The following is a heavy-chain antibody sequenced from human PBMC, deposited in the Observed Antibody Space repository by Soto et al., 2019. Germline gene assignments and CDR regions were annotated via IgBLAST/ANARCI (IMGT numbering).Heavy chain of an antibody. V-gene: IGHV3-48*03. CDR3: ARARLSGSYS. D-gene: IGHD1-26*01. CDR2: ISSSGSTI. CDR1: GFTFSSYE. J-gene: IGHJ4*02. Sequence: EVQLLESGGGLVQPGGSLRLSCAASGFTFSSYEMNWVRQAPGKGLEWVSYISSSGSTIYYADSVKGRFTISRDNAKNSLYLEMNSLRAEDTAVYYCARARLSGSYSWGQGTLVTVSS.